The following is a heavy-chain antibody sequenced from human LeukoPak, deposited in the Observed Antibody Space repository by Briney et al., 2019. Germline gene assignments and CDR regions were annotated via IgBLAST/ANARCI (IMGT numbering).Heavy chain of an antibody. CDR3: ARSCRDGYRDFDY. Sequence: GESLKISCKGSGYSFTSYWIGWVRQMSGKGLEWMGIIYPGDSDSRYSPSFQGQVTISADKSISTAYLQWSSLKASDTAMYYRARSCRDGYRDFDYWGQGTLVTVSS. V-gene: IGHV5-51*01. CDR1: GYSFTSYW. D-gene: IGHD5-24*01. CDR2: IYPGDSDS. J-gene: IGHJ4*02.